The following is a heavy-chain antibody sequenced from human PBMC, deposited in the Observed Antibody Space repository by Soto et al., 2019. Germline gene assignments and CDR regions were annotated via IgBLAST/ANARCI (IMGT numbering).Heavy chain of an antibody. CDR2: ISSNGGST. Sequence: PGGSLRLSSSASGFTFSSYAMHWVRQAPGKGLEYVSAISSNGGSTYYADSVKGRFTISRDNSKNTLYLQMSSLRAEDTAVYYCVKTPTLVATPYYFDYWGQGTLVTVSS. CDR1: GFTFSSYA. J-gene: IGHJ4*02. V-gene: IGHV3-64D*08. D-gene: IGHD3-10*01. CDR3: VKTPTLVATPYYFDY.